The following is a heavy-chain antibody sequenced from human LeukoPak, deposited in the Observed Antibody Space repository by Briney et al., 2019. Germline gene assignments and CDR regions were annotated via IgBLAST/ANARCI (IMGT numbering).Heavy chain of an antibody. CDR1: GGSFSGYY. D-gene: IGHD1-1*01. CDR2: INHSGST. Sequence: SETLSLTCAVYGGSFSGYYWSWIRQPPGKGLEWIGEINHSGSTNYNPSLKSRVTISVDTSKNQFSLKLSSVTAADTAVYYCARQSMNWGYTTGAFDIWDQGTMVTVSS. V-gene: IGHV4-34*01. J-gene: IGHJ3*02. CDR3: ARQSMNWGYTTGAFDI.